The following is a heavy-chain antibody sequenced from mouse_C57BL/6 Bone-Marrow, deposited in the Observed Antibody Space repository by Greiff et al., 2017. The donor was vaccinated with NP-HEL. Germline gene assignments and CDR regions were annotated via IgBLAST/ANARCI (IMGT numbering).Heavy chain of an antibody. V-gene: IGHV1-54*01. CDR2: INPGSGGT. Sequence: VQLQQSGAELVRPGTSVKVSCKASGYAFTNYLIEWVKQRPGQGLEWIGVINPGSGGTNYNEKFKGKATLTADKSSSTAYMQLSSLTSEDSAVYFCARWGGFTVDYWGQGTTLTVSS. CDR1: GYAFTNYL. J-gene: IGHJ2*01. CDR3: ARWGGFTVDY.